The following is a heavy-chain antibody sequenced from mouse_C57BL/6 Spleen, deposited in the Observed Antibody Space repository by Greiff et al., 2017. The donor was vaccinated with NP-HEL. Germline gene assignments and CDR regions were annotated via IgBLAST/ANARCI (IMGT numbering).Heavy chain of an antibody. D-gene: IGHD2-1*01. V-gene: IGHV1-69*01. CDR2: IDPSDSYT. CDR3: ARGDYGKPYWYFDV. Sequence: QVQLQQPGAELVMPGASVKLSCKASGYTFTSYWMHWVKQRPGQGLEWIGEIDPSDSYTNYNQKFKGKSTLTVDKSSSTAYMQLSSLTSEDSAVYYCARGDYGKPYWYFDVWGTGTTVTVSS. J-gene: IGHJ1*03. CDR1: GYTFTSYW.